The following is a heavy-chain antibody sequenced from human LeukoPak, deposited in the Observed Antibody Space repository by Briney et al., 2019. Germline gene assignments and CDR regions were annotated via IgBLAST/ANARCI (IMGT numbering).Heavy chain of an antibody. J-gene: IGHJ4*02. CDR2: ISSAGGST. D-gene: IGHD4-23*01. CDR3: VKDRWVDY. V-gene: IGHV3-64D*06. CDR1: GFTISSYA. Sequence: GGSLRLSCSVSGFTISSYAMHWVRQAPGKGLEYVSSISSAGGSTFYADSVKGRFTISRDNSKNTLSLQMSSLRAEDTAVYYCVKDRWVDYWGQGTLVTVSS.